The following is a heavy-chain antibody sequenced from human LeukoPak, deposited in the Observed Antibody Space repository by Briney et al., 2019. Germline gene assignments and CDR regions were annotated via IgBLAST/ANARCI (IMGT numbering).Heavy chain of an antibody. Sequence: GESLKISCKASGYSFTSYGISWVRQAPGQGLEWMGWISAYNGNTNYAQKLQGRVTMTTDTSTSTAYMELRSLRSDDTAVYYCARREQWLVGDDYWGQGTLVTVSS. J-gene: IGHJ4*02. CDR3: ARREQWLVGDDY. CDR2: ISAYNGNT. CDR1: GYSFTSYG. V-gene: IGHV1-18*01. D-gene: IGHD6-19*01.